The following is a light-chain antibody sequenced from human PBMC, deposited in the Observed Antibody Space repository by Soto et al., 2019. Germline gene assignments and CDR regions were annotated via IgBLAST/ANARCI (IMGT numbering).Light chain of an antibody. Sequence: EIVMTQSPATLSVSPGERATLSCRASQSVDSNVAWYQQKPCQSPRLLIYDASTRATGIPARFSGSGSGTEFTLTISSLQSEDFAIYSCQQYNAWPQAFGQGAKVEI. V-gene: IGKV3-15*01. CDR2: DAS. CDR3: QQYNAWPQA. J-gene: IGKJ1*01. CDR1: QSVDSN.